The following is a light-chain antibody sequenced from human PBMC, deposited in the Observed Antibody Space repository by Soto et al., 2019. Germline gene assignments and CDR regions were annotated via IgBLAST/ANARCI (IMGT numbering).Light chain of an antibody. Sequence: EIVLTQSPGTLSLSPGERATLSCRTSESVTSTYLAWYQQKPGQPPRLLIYAASSRATGIPDRFSGSGSGTDFTLTISRLEPEDFAVYYCQQYNNWPLTFGGGTKVEIK. V-gene: IGKV3D-20*02. CDR3: QQYNNWPLT. J-gene: IGKJ4*01. CDR1: ESVTSTY. CDR2: AAS.